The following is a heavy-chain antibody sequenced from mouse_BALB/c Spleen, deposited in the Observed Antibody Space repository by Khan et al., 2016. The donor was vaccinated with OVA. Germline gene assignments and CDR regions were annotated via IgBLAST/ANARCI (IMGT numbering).Heavy chain of an antibody. Sequence: EVKLLESGPGLVKPSQSLSLTCTVTGYSITSDYAWNWIRQFPRNKLEWMGYISYSGSTSYNPSLKSRISITRDTSKNQFFLPLNSVTTADTATYFCARSGYEAWFAYWGQGTLVTVSA. CDR1: GYSITSDYA. J-gene: IGHJ3*01. CDR2: ISYSGST. CDR3: ARSGYEAWFAY. V-gene: IGHV3-2*02. D-gene: IGHD2-14*01.